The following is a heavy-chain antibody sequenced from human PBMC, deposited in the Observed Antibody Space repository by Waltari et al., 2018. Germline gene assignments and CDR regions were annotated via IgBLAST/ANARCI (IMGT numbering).Heavy chain of an antibody. J-gene: IGHJ5*02. V-gene: IGHV3-21*03. Sequence: HLAESGGGLVKPGGSLRLTCTASGFGFSDSDMNWVRQAPGGGLEWVSSIGGGSRTYTCYADSVKGRFTISRDNAKNSLYLQMNSLRAGDSAVYYCTRDLYGSGGDWFDPWGQGTLVSVSS. CDR3: TRDLYGSGGDWFDP. CDR1: GFGFSDSD. D-gene: IGHD3-10*01. CDR2: IGGGSRTYT.